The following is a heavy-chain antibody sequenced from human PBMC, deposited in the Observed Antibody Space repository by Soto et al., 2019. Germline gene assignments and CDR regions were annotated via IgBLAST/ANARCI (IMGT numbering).Heavy chain of an antibody. V-gene: IGHV3-23*01. CDR1: GFKFSNYT. CDR2: ISATGGGT. Sequence: GGSLRLSCAASGFKFSNYTMSWVRQAPGKGLEWVSLISATGGGTYYADSVKGRFTISRDNSHNTLYLQVHSLTAEDTAVYYCAKDRREGGNSAFYFDFWGQGAQVTVSS. D-gene: IGHD3-16*01. J-gene: IGHJ4*02. CDR3: AKDRREGGNSAFYFDF.